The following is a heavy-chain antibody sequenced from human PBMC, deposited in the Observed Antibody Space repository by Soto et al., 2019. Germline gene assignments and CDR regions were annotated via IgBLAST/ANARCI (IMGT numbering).Heavy chain of an antibody. CDR3: ARGGWQYYDSSGYVPGMDV. Sequence: ASVKVSCKASGGTFSSYAISWVRQAPGQGLEWMGWINAGNGNTKYSQKFQGRVTITRDTSASTAYMELSSLRSEDTAVYYCARGGWQYYDSSGYVPGMDVWGQGTTVTVSS. CDR2: INAGNGNT. CDR1: GGTFSSYA. D-gene: IGHD3-22*01. J-gene: IGHJ6*02. V-gene: IGHV1-3*01.